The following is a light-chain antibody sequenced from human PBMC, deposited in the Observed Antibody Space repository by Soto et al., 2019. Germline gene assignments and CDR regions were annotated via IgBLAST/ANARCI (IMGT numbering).Light chain of an antibody. J-gene: IGKJ4*01. CDR1: QSVSSNY. CDR2: GAS. V-gene: IGKV3-20*01. Sequence: EIVLTQSPGTLSLSPGDRATLSCRASQSVSSNYLAWYQQKPGQAPRLLIYGASSRATGIPDRFGGSGSGTDFTPTISRLEPEDFAVYYCQRYGTSLPLTFGGGTKVEIK. CDR3: QRYGTSLPLT.